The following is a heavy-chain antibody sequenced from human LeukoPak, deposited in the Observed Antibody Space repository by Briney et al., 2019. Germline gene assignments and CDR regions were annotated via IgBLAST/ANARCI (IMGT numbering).Heavy chain of an antibody. Sequence: ASVKVSCKASGGTFSNYAVSWVRQAPGQGLEWMGRIIPILGIANYAQKFQGRVTITADKSTSTAYMELSSLRSEDTAVYYCARAHYYGSGSYSYFDYWGQGTLVTVSS. CDR3: ARAHYYGSGSYSYFDY. CDR2: IIPILGIA. D-gene: IGHD3-10*01. V-gene: IGHV1-69*04. CDR1: GGTFSNYA. J-gene: IGHJ4*02.